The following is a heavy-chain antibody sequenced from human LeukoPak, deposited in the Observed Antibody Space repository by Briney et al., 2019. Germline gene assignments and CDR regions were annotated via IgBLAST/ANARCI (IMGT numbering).Heavy chain of an antibody. J-gene: IGHJ4*02. CDR2: IIPIFGTA. D-gene: IGHD2-2*01. V-gene: IGHV1-69*13. CDR3: ARALYQLPNIRYFDY. Sequence: SVKVSCKASGGTFSSYAISWVQQAPGQGLEWLGGIIPIFGTANYAQKFQGRVTITADESTSTAYMGLSSLRSEDTAVYYCARALYQLPNIRYFDYWGQGTLVTVSS. CDR1: GGTFSSYA.